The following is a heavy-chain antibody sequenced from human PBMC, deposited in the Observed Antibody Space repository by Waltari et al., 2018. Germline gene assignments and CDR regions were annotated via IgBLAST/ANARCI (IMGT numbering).Heavy chain of an antibody. V-gene: IGHV4-38-2*02. D-gene: IGHD3-9*01. Sequence: QVQLQESGPGLVKPSETLSLTCAVSGYSISSGYYWGWIRQPPGKGLEWIGSIYHSGSTYDNPSLKSRVTISVDTSKNQFSLKLSSVTAADTAVYYCAREKTTYYDILTGYAPFDYWGQGTLVTVSS. CDR1: GYSISSGYY. J-gene: IGHJ4*02. CDR2: IYHSGST. CDR3: AREKTTYYDILTGYAPFDY.